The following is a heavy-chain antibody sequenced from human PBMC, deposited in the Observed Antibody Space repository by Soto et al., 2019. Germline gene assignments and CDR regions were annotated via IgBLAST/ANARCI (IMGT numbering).Heavy chain of an antibody. CDR3: ARSLGGYDYYYGMDV. D-gene: IGHD2-15*01. Sequence: GGSLRLSCAASGFTFSSYAMHWVRQAPGKGLEWVAVISYDGSNKYYADSVKGRFTISRDNSKNTLYLQMNSLRAEDTAVYYCARSLGGYDYYYGMDVWGQGTTVTVSS. V-gene: IGHV3-30-3*01. CDR1: GFTFSSYA. CDR2: ISYDGSNK. J-gene: IGHJ6*02.